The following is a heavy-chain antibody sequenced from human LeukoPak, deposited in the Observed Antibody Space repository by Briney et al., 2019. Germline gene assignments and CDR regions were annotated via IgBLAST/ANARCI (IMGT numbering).Heavy chain of an antibody. Sequence: SVKVSCKASGGTFSSYAISWVRQAPGQGLEWMGGIIPIFGTANYAQKFQGRVTITADESTSTAYMELSSLRSEDTAVYYCAREVDGYNWGGFDYWGQGTLVAVSS. CDR2: IIPIFGTA. D-gene: IGHD5-24*01. CDR3: AREVDGYNWGGFDY. V-gene: IGHV1-69*13. J-gene: IGHJ4*02. CDR1: GGTFSSYA.